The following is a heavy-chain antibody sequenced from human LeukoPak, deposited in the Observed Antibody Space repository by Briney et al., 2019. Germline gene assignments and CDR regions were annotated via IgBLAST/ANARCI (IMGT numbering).Heavy chain of an antibody. Sequence: GGSLRLSCAASAFTLSSYWMHWVRQAPGKGLEWVSHIYSDGSRTDYADSVKCRFTVSRDNAKNPVYLQMNSLRAEYTAVYYCARGNPLGHLWGQGALVTVSS. D-gene: IGHD3-16*01. CDR2: IYSDGSRT. CDR1: AFTLSSYW. V-gene: IGHV3-74*01. CDR3: ARGNPLGHL. J-gene: IGHJ4*02.